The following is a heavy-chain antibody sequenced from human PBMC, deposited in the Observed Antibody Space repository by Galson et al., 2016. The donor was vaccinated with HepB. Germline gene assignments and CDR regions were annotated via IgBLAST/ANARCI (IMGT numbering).Heavy chain of an antibody. CDR3: ARDRGVLIGTTWYPSFDS. CDR2: LNQDSSEK. D-gene: IGHD3-16*01. Sequence: SLRLSCAASGFSFSHYWMTWVRQGPMKGLEWVASLNQDSSEKHYVDSVEGRFTISRDNARNSVFPQMNSLRAEDTATYFCARDRGVLIGTTWYPSFDSWGQGTLVTVSS. CDR1: GFSFSHYW. V-gene: IGHV3-7*01. J-gene: IGHJ4*02.